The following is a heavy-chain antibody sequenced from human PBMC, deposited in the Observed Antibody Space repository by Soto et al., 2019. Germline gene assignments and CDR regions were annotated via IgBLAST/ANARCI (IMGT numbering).Heavy chain of an antibody. CDR2: IYSGGST. Sequence: PGGSLRLSCAASGFTFSNAWINWVRQAPGKGLEWVGRIYSGGSTYYADSVKGRFTISRDNSKNTLYLQMNSLRAEDTAVYYCARDSGYSYGYYYYMDVWGKGTTVTVSS. CDR1: GFTFSNAW. D-gene: IGHD5-18*01. CDR3: ARDSGYSYGYYYYMDV. V-gene: IGHV3-66*01. J-gene: IGHJ6*03.